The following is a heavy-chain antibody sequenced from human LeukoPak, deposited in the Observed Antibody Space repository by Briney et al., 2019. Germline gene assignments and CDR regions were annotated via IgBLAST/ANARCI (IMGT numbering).Heavy chain of an antibody. V-gene: IGHV4-39*01. CDR2: IYYSGST. D-gene: IGHD5-12*01. CDR3: ARALGIVAALDYYYMDV. J-gene: IGHJ6*03. CDR1: GGSISSSSYY. Sequence: SETLSLTCTVSGGSISSSSYYWGWIRQPPGKGLEWIGNIYYSGSTYYNPSLKSRVTISVDTSKNQFSLKLSSVTAADTAVYYCARALGIVAALDYYYMDVWGKGTTVTVS.